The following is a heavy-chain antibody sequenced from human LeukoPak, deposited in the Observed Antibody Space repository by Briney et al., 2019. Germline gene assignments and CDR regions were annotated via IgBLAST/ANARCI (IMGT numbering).Heavy chain of an antibody. J-gene: IGHJ6*03. CDR3: AREDLLDGYNPEEYYYYYYMDV. CDR2: ISSSGSNI. V-gene: IGHV3-11*04. D-gene: IGHD5-24*01. Sequence: GGSLRLSCAASGFTFSDYYMTWIRQAPGKGLEWVSYISSSGSNIYYADSVKGRFTISRDNAKNSLYLQMNSLRAEDTAVYYCAREDLLDGYNPEEYYYYYYMDVWGKGTTVTISS. CDR1: GFTFSDYY.